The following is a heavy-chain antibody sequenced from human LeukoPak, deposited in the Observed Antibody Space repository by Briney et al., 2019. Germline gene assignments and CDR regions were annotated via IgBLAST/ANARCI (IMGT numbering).Heavy chain of an antibody. CDR2: IYYSGST. CDR1: GGSISSSSYY. CDR3: ARDVRAPHYYGSGAVDY. Sequence: PSETLSLTCTVSGGSISSSSYYWGWIRQPPGKGLEWIGSIYYSGSTYYNPSLKSRVTISVDTSKNQFSLKLSSVTAADTAVCYCARDVRAPHYYGSGAVDYWGQGTLVTVSS. J-gene: IGHJ4*02. D-gene: IGHD3-10*01. V-gene: IGHV4-39*07.